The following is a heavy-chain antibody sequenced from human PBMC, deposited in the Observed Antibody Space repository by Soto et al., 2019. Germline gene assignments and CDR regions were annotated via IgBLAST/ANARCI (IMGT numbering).Heavy chain of an antibody. Sequence: SETLSLTCTVSGGSISSGPYSWGWIRQPPGEGLEWIGTFYYSESTYYNPSLEGRVTISVDTSKNQVSLKVSSVTVADTAVYYCARLGGYCSSTSCYGFYGMDVWGQGTTVTVSS. CDR2: FYYSEST. J-gene: IGHJ6*02. D-gene: IGHD2-2*01. CDR1: GGSISSGPYS. V-gene: IGHV4-39*01. CDR3: ARLGGYCSSTSCYGFYGMDV.